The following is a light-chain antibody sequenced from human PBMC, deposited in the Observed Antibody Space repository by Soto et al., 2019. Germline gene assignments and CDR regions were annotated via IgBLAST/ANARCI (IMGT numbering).Light chain of an antibody. Sequence: EIVLTQSPGTLSLSPGERATLSCRASQSVSSSYLAWYQQKPGQAPRLLIYGASSRATGIPDRFSGSGSGTDFTLTISRLEPEDCAVYYCQQYGSSPPETLGPGTKVDIK. J-gene: IGKJ3*01. V-gene: IGKV3-20*01. CDR3: QQYGSSPPET. CDR1: QSVSSSY. CDR2: GAS.